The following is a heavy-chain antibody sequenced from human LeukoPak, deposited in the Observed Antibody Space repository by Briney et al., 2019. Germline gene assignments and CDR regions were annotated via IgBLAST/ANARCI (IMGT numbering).Heavy chain of an antibody. D-gene: IGHD1-26*01. CDR1: GFTLSTFG. Sequence: GGSLRLSCDTSGFTLSTFGMHWVRQAPGGGLEWVAVIWYDGNIKFYADSVKDRFTISRDNSKNTLYLQMNSLRAENTAVYYCARGLDLLYFDYWGQGTLVTVSS. CDR3: ARGLDLLYFDY. V-gene: IGHV3-33*01. CDR2: IWYDGNIK. J-gene: IGHJ4*02.